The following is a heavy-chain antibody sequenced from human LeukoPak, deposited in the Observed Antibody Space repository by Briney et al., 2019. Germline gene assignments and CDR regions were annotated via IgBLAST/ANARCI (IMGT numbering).Heavy chain of an antibody. Sequence: SETLSLTCTVSGDSFSSHYWSWIRQPPGKGLEWIGYIYPGGNTNYNPSLKSRVIISVDKSKNQFSLKLSSVTAADTAVYYCARQLGSSALDYWGQGTLVTVSS. V-gene: IGHV4-4*09. CDR3: ARQLGSSALDY. D-gene: IGHD6-6*01. J-gene: IGHJ4*02. CDR1: GDSFSSHY. CDR2: IYPGGNT.